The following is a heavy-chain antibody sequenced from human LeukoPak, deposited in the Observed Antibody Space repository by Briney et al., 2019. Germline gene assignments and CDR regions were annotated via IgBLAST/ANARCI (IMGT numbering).Heavy chain of an antibody. D-gene: IGHD4-23*01. V-gene: IGHV3-23*01. J-gene: IGHJ4*02. CDR1: GFTFNSYW. CDR3: AKDQYGGNPQYYFDY. Sequence: PGGSLRLSCEASGFTFNSYWMSWVRQAPGKGLEWVSAISGSGGNTYYADSVKGRFTISRDNSKNTLYLQMNSLRAEDTAVYYCAKDQYGGNPQYYFDYWGQGTLVTVSS. CDR2: ISGSGGNT.